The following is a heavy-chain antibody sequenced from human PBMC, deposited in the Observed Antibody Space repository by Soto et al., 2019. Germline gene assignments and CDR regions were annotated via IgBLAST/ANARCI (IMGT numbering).Heavy chain of an antibody. D-gene: IGHD1-7*01. CDR1: GFTFDDYA. CDR3: AKNQERELPRVIDF. V-gene: IGHV3-9*01. CDR2: ISWNSDST. Sequence: EVHLVESGGGVAQPGRSLRLSCATSGFTFDDYAMHWVRQAPGKGLEWVSGISWNSDSTGYADSVKGRFTISRDRSKNTLYLQMSSLRAEDTALYYCAKNQERELPRVIDFWGQGTLVTVSS. J-gene: IGHJ4*02.